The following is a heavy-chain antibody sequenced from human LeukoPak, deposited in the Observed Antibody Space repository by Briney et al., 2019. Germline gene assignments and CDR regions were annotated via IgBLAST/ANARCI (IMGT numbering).Heavy chain of an antibody. Sequence: PSETLSLTCTVSDGSISSYYWSWIRQPPGKGLEWIGYIYYSGSTNYNPSLKSRVTISVDTSKNQFSLKLSSVTAADTAVYYCARVPVYYDILTGYPTYYFDYWGQGTLVTVSS. J-gene: IGHJ4*02. CDR2: IYYSGST. V-gene: IGHV4-59*01. D-gene: IGHD3-9*01. CDR1: DGSISSYY. CDR3: ARVPVYYDILTGYPTYYFDY.